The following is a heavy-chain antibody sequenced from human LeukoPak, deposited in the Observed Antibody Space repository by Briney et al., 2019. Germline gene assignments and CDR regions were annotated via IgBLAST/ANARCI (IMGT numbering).Heavy chain of an antibody. CDR3: AKEAPTDYAFDI. J-gene: IGHJ3*02. Sequence: SETLSLTCTVSGYSISSGYYWGWIRQPPGKGLEWIGSIYHSGSTYYNPSLKSRVTISVDTSKNQFSLKLSSVTAADTAVYYCAKEAPTDYAFDIWGQGTMVTVS. CDR1: GYSISSGYY. D-gene: IGHD3/OR15-3a*01. V-gene: IGHV4-38-2*02. CDR2: IYHSGST.